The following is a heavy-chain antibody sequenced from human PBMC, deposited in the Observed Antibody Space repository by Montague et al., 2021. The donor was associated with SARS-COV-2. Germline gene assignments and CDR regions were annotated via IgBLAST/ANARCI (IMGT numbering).Heavy chain of an antibody. Sequence: SLRLSCAASGFIFSSYAMHWVRQAPGKGLEWVAVISYDGSNKYYADSVKGRFTISRDNSKNTLYLQMNSLRAEDTAVYYCARVFSSSGLWFDPWGQGTLVTVSS. J-gene: IGHJ5*02. CDR2: ISYDGSNK. D-gene: IGHD6-19*01. V-gene: IGHV3-30*04. CDR3: ARVFSSSGLWFDP. CDR1: GFIFSSYA.